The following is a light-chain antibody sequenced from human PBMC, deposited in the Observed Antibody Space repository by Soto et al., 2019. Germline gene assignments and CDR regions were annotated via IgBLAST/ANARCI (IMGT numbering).Light chain of an antibody. Sequence: EIVMTQSPATLSVSPGERATLSCRASQSVSSNLAWYQQKPGQAPRLLIYGASTRATGIPARYSGSGSGKEFTLTISSMQSEDFAVDYCQQYNNWPPENSFGQGTNLEIK. V-gene: IGKV3-15*01. CDR2: GAS. J-gene: IGKJ2*01. CDR3: QQYNNWPPENS. CDR1: QSVSSN.